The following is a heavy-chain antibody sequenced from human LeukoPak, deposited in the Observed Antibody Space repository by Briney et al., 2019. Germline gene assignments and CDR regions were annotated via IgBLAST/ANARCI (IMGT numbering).Heavy chain of an antibody. J-gene: IGHJ5*02. Sequence: GGSLRLSCAASGFTFSSYSMNRVRQAPGWGLEWVSYISRNSSTIYYADSVQGRLTISRDNAKNSLYLQMNSLRAEDTALYYCAKVGYCSSTSCLGNWFDPWGQGTLVTVSS. CDR2: ISRNSSTI. CDR1: GFTFSSYS. V-gene: IGHV3-48*01. D-gene: IGHD2-2*01. CDR3: AKVGYCSSTSCLGNWFDP.